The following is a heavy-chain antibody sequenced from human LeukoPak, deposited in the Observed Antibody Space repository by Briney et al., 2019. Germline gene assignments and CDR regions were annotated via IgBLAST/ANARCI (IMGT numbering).Heavy chain of an antibody. CDR1: GFTFSSYS. Sequence: GGSLRLSCAASGFTFSSYSMNWVRQAPGKGLEWVSYISTSSSTIYYADPVKGRFTISRDNAKSSLSLQMNSLRAEDTAVYYCARDHRGTTGTFLSEFDYWGQGTLVTVSS. CDR2: ISTSSSTI. V-gene: IGHV3-48*01. CDR3: ARDHRGTTGTFLSEFDY. J-gene: IGHJ4*02. D-gene: IGHD1-1*01.